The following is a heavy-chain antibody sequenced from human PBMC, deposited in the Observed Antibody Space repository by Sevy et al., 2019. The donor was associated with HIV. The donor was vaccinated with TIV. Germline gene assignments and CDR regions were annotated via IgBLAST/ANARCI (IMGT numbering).Heavy chain of an antibody. Sequence: GGSLRLSCAASGFTFSSYAMHWVRQAPGKGLEWVALISYDGSNKYYADSVKGRFTISRDNSKNTLYLQMNSLRAEDTAVYYCARDDVGCSSTSCYRFDYWGQGTLVTVSS. CDR3: ARDDVGCSSTSCYRFDY. D-gene: IGHD2-2*02. CDR1: GFTFSSYA. V-gene: IGHV3-30-3*01. CDR2: ISYDGSNK. J-gene: IGHJ4*02.